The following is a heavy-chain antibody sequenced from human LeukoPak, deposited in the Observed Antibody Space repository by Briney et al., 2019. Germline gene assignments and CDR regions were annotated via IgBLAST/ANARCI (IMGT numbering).Heavy chain of an antibody. J-gene: IGHJ5*02. CDR1: GFTGSHNY. D-gene: IGHD4-17*01. V-gene: IGHV3-53*01. Sequence: GGSLRLSRAASGFTGSHNYMSWDRQAPGKGLEWVSATHSSGGTYYADSVKGRFTISRDTSKNTLYLQINSLSVEDTAVYYCIVFGDSNHWGQGTLVTVSS. CDR3: IVFGDSNH. CDR2: THSSGGT.